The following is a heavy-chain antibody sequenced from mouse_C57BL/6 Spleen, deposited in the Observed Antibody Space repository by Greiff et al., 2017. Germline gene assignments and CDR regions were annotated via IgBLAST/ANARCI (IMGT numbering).Heavy chain of an antibody. D-gene: IGHD1-1*01. Sequence: VQLQQSGPELVKPGASVKISCKASGYTFTDYYMNWVKQSNGKSLEWIGDINPNNGGTSYNQKFKGKATLTVDKSSSTAYMELRSLTSEDSAVYYCARSEGYYGSSFDYWGQGTTLTVSS. J-gene: IGHJ2*01. CDR1: GYTFTDYY. V-gene: IGHV1-26*01. CDR2: INPNNGGT. CDR3: ARSEGYYGSSFDY.